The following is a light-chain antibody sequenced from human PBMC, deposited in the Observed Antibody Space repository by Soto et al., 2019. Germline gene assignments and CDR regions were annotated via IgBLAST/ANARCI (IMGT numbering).Light chain of an antibody. CDR1: SSDVGGYDY. Sequence: QSALTQPASVSGSPGQSIAISCTGTSSDVGGYDYVSWYQQHPGKAPKLMIYDVSNRPSGVSNRFSGSKSDNTASLTISGLQCEDEAEYYCRSYTSRSTYVFGTGTQLTVL. CDR2: DVS. CDR3: RSYTSRSTYV. V-gene: IGLV2-14*01. J-gene: IGLJ1*01.